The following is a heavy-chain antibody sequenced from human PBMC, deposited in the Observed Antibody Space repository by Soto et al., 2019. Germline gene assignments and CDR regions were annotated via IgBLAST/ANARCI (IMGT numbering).Heavy chain of an antibody. J-gene: IGHJ4*02. CDR1: GFIFSSYW. D-gene: IGHD3-3*01. Sequence: GGSLRLSCAASGFIFSSYWMSWVRQTPGKGLEWVASIKQDGSEKYFVDSVKGRFTISRDNAKNSLYLQMDSLRAEDTAVYYCAKDSAGFWTGYYSYWGQGTLVNVS. CDR3: AKDSAGFWTGYYSY. CDR2: IKQDGSEK. V-gene: IGHV3-7*01.